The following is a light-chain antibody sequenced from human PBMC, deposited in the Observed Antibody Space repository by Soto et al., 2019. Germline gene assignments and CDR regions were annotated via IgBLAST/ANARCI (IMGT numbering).Light chain of an antibody. CDR2: GNN. CDR3: PSYDSSLSAPYV. CDR1: SSNIGAGYG. V-gene: IGLV1-40*01. J-gene: IGLJ1*01. Sequence: QAVLTQPPSVSGAPGQRVTISCTVSSSNIGAGYGVNWYQHLPGTAPKLLIYGNNNRPSGVPDRFSASKSGPSASLAITGLQADDEADYYCPSYDSSLSAPYVFGTGTKVTVL.